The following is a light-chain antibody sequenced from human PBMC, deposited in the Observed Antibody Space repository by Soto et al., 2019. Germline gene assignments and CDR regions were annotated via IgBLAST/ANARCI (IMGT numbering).Light chain of an antibody. Sequence: QSVLTQPPSASGTPGQRVTISCSGSSSNIGSNYVYWYQQLPGTAPKLLIYRNNQRPSGVPDRFSGSKSGTSASLAISGLRSEDEADYYCAAWDDSLSGLNGVFGGGTKLTVL. CDR3: AAWDDSLSGLNGV. CDR1: SSNIGSNY. V-gene: IGLV1-47*01. J-gene: IGLJ3*02. CDR2: RNN.